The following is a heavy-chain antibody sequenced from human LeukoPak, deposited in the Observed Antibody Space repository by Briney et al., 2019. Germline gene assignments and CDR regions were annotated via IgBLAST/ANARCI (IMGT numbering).Heavy chain of an antibody. V-gene: IGHV1-2*02. D-gene: IGHD3-10*01. CDR1: GYTFTGYY. J-gene: IGHJ3*02. CDR3: ARDGGVLLWFGEPRAFDI. CDR2: INPNSGGT. Sequence: ASVKVSCKASGYTFTGYYMHWVRQAPGQGLGWMGWINPNSGGTNYAQKFQGRVTMTRDTSISTAYMELGRLRSDDTAVYYCARDGGVLLWFGEPRAFDIWGQGTMVTVSS.